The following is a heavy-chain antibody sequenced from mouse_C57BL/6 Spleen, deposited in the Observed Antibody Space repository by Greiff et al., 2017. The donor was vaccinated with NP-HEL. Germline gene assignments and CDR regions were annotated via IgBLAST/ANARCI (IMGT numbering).Heavy chain of an antibody. CDR2: IYPGSGST. D-gene: IGHD2-12*01. CDR1: GYTFTSYW. CDR3: ARRAYYKDAMDY. V-gene: IGHV1-55*01. Sequence: VQLQQSGAELVKPGASVKMSCKASGYTFTSYWITWVKQRPGQGLEWIGDIYPGSGSTNYNEKFKSKATLTVDTSSSTAYMQLSSLTSEDSAVYYCARRAYYKDAMDYWGQGTSVTVSS. J-gene: IGHJ4*01.